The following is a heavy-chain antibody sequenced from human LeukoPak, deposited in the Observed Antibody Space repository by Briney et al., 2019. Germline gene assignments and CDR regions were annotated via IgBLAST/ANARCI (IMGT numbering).Heavy chain of an antibody. V-gene: IGHV3-53*01. D-gene: IGHD5-24*01. Sequence: GGSLRLSCAASGFTFSDHYMDWVRQAPGKGLEWVSVIYSGGSTYYADSVKGRFTISRDNSKNTLYLQMNSLRAEDTAVYYCARVEMATTDSDYWGQGTLVTVSS. CDR2: IYSGGST. CDR1: GFTFSDHY. CDR3: ARVEMATTDSDY. J-gene: IGHJ4*02.